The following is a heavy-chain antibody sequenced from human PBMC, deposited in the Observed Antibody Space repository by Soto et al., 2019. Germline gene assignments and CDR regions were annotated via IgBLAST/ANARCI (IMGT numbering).Heavy chain of an antibody. V-gene: IGHV5-51*01. CDR3: ARILGYCSSTSCYGDYYYGMDV. Sequence: GESLKISCKGSGYTFTDYWIGWVRQLPGKGLEWMGIIYPGDSDTRYSPSFQGHVTITADKSISTAYLQWSSLKASDTAMYYCARILGYCSSTSCYGDYYYGMDVWGQGTTVTVSS. CDR1: GYTFTDYW. CDR2: IYPGDSDT. D-gene: IGHD2-2*01. J-gene: IGHJ6*02.